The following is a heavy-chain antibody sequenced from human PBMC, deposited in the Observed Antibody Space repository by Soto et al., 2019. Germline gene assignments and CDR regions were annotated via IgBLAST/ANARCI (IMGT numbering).Heavy chain of an antibody. V-gene: IGHV3-74*01. J-gene: IGHJ4*02. CDR3: VIDRGWSLFDY. D-gene: IGHD6-19*01. CDR2: TNSDGSDT. CDR1: GFTFSTYW. Sequence: EVQLVESGGGLVQPGGSLRLSCAASGFTFSTYWMYWVRQAPGKGLVWVSRTNSDGSDTSYADSVKGRFTISRDNAKNALYLHLCSVRAEDTAVYYCVIDRGWSLFDYWRQGPLLTVSS.